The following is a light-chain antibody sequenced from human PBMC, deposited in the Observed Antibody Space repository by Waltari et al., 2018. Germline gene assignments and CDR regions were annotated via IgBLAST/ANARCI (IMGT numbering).Light chain of an antibody. J-gene: IGKJ1*01. Sequence: DVQLTQSPSFVSASVGDRVTITCRASQGICIFLARYQQKPGTAPKLLIFSASTLQPAVPSRLRGSCSWTDFTLTISNLPPEDFATYYCQQLHTYPPWTFGPGTRVEMK. V-gene: IGKV1-9*01. CDR1: QGICIF. CDR3: QQLHTYPPWT. CDR2: SAS.